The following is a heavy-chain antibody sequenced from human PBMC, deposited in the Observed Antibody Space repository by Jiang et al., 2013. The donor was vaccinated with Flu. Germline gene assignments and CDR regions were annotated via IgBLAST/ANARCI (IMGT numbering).Heavy chain of an antibody. D-gene: IGHD6-6*01. J-gene: IGHJ4*02. CDR1: GGSISTNNYY. CDR2: IYYSGST. V-gene: IGHV4-39*01. CDR3: SKHEGGSSLLDY. Sequence: CTVSGGSISTNNYYWGWIRQPPGKGLEWIGNIYYSGSTYYSPSLRSRVTISVDMSKNQFSLKVNSVTAADTAVYYCSKHEGGSSLLDYWGQGTLVTVSS.